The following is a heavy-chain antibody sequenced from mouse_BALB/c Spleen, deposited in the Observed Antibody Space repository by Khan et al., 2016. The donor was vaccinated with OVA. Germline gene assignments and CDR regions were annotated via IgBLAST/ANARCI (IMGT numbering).Heavy chain of an antibody. J-gene: IGHJ3*01. D-gene: IGHD2-14*01. V-gene: IGHV1-4*01. CDR3: GRDGAYHRNDGWFAY. Sequence: QVRLQQSGAELARPGASVKMSCKASGYTFTSYTIHWIKKRPGQGLEWIGYINPSNGYTNYNQKFKDKATLTTDKSSTTAYLQLSSLTSDDSAVYNCGRDGAYHRNDGWFAYWGQGTLVTVS. CDR2: INPSNGYT. CDR1: GYTFTSYT.